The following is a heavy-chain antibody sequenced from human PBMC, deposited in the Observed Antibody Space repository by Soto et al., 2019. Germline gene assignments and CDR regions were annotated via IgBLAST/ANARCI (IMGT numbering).Heavy chain of an antibody. CDR3: ARHKDNSSRYLLPDY. CDR1: GGSFSGYY. CDR2: INHSGST. D-gene: IGHD6-13*01. V-gene: IGHV4-34*01. Sequence: PSETLSLTCAVYGGSFSGYYWSWIRQPPGKGLEWIGEINHSGSTNYNPSLKSRVTISVDTSKNQFSLKLSSVTAADTAVYYCARHKDNSSRYLLPDYWGQGTLVTVSS. J-gene: IGHJ4*02.